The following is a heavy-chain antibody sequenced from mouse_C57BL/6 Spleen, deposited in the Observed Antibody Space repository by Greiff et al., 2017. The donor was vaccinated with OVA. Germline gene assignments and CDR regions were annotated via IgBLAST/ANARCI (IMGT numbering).Heavy chain of an antibody. Sequence: QVQLKESGPGLVAPSQSLSITCTVSGFSLTSYGVHWVRQPPGKGLEWLVVIWSDGSTTYNSALKSRLSISKDNSKSQVFLQMNSLQTDNTAVYYCDRQGDYYGSSFLGYFDVWGTGTTVTVSS. D-gene: IGHD1-1*01. CDR1: GFSLTSYG. V-gene: IGHV2-6-1*01. J-gene: IGHJ1*03. CDR2: IWSDGST. CDR3: DRQGDYYGSSFLGYFDV.